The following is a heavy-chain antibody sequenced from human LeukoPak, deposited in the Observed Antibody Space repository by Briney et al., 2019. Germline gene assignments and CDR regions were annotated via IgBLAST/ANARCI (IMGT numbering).Heavy chain of an antibody. CDR1: GYTFTSYG. V-gene: IGHV1-18*01. CDR3: ARDSPLWMIVVVTDDAFDI. Sequence: GAPVKVSCKASGYTFTSYGISWVRQAPGQGLEWMGWISAYNGNTSYAQKLQGRVTMTTDTSTSTAYMELRSLRSDDTAVYYCARDSPLWMIVVVTDDAFDIWGQGTMVTVSS. D-gene: IGHD3-22*01. CDR2: ISAYNGNT. J-gene: IGHJ3*02.